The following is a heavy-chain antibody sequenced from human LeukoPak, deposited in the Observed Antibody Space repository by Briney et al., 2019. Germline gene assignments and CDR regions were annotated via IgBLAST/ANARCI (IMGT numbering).Heavy chain of an antibody. CDR3: AKSLEMATIGWFDP. Sequence: PGGSLRLSCAASGFTYSSYGMHWVRQAPGKGLEWVAVISYDGSKRYYADSVKGRFTISRDNSKNTVYLQMNSLRAEDTAMYYCAKSLEMATIGWFDPWGQGTLVTVSS. CDR1: GFTYSSYG. V-gene: IGHV3-30*18. CDR2: ISYDGSKR. D-gene: IGHD5-24*01. J-gene: IGHJ5*02.